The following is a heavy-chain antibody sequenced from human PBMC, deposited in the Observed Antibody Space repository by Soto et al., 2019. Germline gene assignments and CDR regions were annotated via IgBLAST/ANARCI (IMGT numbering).Heavy chain of an antibody. Sequence: GGSLRLSCAASGFTFSSYWMHWVRQAPWKGLVWVSRINSDGSSTSYADSVKGRFTISRDNAKNTLYLQMNSLRAEDTAVYYCARDQLYYNDISGRPLNAFDVWGQGTMVTVSS. D-gene: IGHD3-22*01. CDR1: GFTFSSYW. CDR2: INSDGSST. J-gene: IGHJ3*01. V-gene: IGHV3-74*01. CDR3: ARDQLYYNDISGRPLNAFDV.